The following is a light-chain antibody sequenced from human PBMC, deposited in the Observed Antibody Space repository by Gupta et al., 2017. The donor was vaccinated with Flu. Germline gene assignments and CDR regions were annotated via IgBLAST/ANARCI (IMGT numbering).Light chain of an antibody. CDR3: QQDVSTPFT. Sequence: EIVLTPSPGTLPFSPGERATLPCRASQSVSSYLAWYQQKPGQAPRLLIYGASSRATGIPDRFSGSGSGTDFTLTISRLEPDDFVVYYCQQDVSTPFTFGHGTKVDSK. CDR2: GAS. V-gene: IGKV3-20*01. J-gene: IGKJ3*01. CDR1: QSVSSY.